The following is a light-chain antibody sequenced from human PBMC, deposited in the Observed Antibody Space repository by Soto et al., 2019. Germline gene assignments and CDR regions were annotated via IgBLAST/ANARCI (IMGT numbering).Light chain of an antibody. J-gene: IGKJ4*02. CDR3: QQYKSYPS. CDR2: AAS. V-gene: IGKV1-16*02. CDR1: QGIRNY. Sequence: DIRMTQYPSSLSAAVGDRVTITCLARQGIRNYLAWVQQKPGKAPKSLIYAASSWQSRVPSKFSGSGSGTDFTLTISSLQPEDFATYDCQQYKSYPSFGGGTKVEIK.